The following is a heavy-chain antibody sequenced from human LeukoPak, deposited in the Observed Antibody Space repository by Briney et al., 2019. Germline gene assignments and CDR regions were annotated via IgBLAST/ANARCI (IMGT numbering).Heavy chain of an antibody. CDR3: AKVPYSDYGSGRPPFMDV. CDR1: GFTFSSYA. J-gene: IGHJ6*02. V-gene: IGHV3-23*01. CDR2: ISDGGGST. D-gene: IGHD3-10*01. Sequence: GGSLRLSCAASGFTFSSYAVSWVRQAPGKGLEWVSTISDGGGSTYYADSVKGRFTISRDNYKNTLYLQMDSLRAEDMAVYYCAKVPYSDYGSGRPPFMDVWGQGTTVAVSS.